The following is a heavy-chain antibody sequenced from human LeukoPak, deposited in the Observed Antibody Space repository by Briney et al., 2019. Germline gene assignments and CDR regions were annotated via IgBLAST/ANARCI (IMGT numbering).Heavy chain of an antibody. CDR1: GGSFSGYY. V-gene: IGHV4-34*01. J-gene: IGHJ5*02. Sequence: SETLSLTCAVYGGSFSGYYWSWIRQPPGKGLEWIGEINHSGSTNYNPSLKSRVTISVDTSKNQFSLKLSSVTAADTAVYYCASHWRGLVVVAARFDPGGQGTLSPSPQ. D-gene: IGHD2-15*01. CDR3: ASHWRGLVVVAARFDP. CDR2: INHSGST.